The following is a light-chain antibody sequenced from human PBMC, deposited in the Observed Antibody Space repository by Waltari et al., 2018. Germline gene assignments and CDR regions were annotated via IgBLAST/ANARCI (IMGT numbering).Light chain of an antibody. CDR3: SSFTSSSTWV. Sequence: SALTQPASVSGAPGQSITISSTGTTSDVGGYNYVSWYQQHPGKAPKLMIYDVNNRPSVVSNRFSGSKSGNTASLTISGLQAEDEADYYCSSFTSSSTWVFGGGTKLTVL. V-gene: IGLV2-14*01. CDR2: DVN. CDR1: TSDVGGYNY. J-gene: IGLJ3*02.